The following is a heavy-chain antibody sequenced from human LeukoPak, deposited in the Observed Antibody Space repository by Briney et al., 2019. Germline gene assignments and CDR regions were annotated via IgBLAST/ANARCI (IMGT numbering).Heavy chain of an antibody. J-gene: IGHJ3*02. CDR1: GFTFSSYA. CDR2: ISGSGGST. CDR3: AKDTYYYDSSGSRHDAFDI. D-gene: IGHD3-22*01. V-gene: IGHV3-23*01. Sequence: GGSLRLSCAASGFTFSSYAMSWVRQAPGKGLEWVSAISGSGGSTYYADSVKGRFTISRDNSKNTLYLQMNSLRAKDTAVYYCAKDTYYYDSSGSRHDAFDIWGQGTMVTVSS.